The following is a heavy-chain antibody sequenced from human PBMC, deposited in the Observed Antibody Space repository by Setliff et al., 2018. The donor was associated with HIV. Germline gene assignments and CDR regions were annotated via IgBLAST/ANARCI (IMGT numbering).Heavy chain of an antibody. J-gene: IGHJ4*02. V-gene: IGHV1-69*06. D-gene: IGHD6-13*01. Sequence: EASVKVSCKASGGTFSSYAISWVRQAPGQGLEWMGGIIPIFGTTNYAQKFQGRVTITADKSTSTAYMELSSLRSEDTAVYYCARPPPHSSSWYYFDYWGQGTLVTVSS. CDR3: ARPPPHSSSWYYFDY. CDR1: GGTFSSYA. CDR2: IIPIFGTT.